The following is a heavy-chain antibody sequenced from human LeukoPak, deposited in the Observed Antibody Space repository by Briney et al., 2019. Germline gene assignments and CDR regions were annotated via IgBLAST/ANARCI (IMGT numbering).Heavy chain of an antibody. D-gene: IGHD3-9*01. V-gene: IGHV3-23*01. J-gene: IGHJ4*02. CDR3: AKVRGYDILTRDRPYFDY. CDR2: ISGGGGST. CDR1: GFTFSTYA. Sequence: PGGSLRLSCAASGFTFSTYAMSWVRQAPGKGLEWVSAISGGGGSTYYADSVKGRFTISRDNSKNTLYLQMNSLRAEDTAVYYCAKVRGYDILTRDRPYFDYWGQGTLVTVSS.